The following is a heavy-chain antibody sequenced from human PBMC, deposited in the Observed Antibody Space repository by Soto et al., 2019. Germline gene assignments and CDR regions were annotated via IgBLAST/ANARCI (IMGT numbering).Heavy chain of an antibody. J-gene: IGHJ5*02. CDR1: GFTFSSYG. CDR3: ARAFGYYVSINNWFDP. CDR2: IWYDGSNK. V-gene: IGHV3-33*01. D-gene: IGHD3-3*01. Sequence: QVQLVESGGGVVQPGRSLRLSCAASGFTFSSYGMHWVRQAPGKGLEWVAVIWYDGSNKYYADSVKGRFTISRDNSKNALYLQMNSLRAEDTAVYYCARAFGYYVSINNWFDPWGQGTLVTVSS.